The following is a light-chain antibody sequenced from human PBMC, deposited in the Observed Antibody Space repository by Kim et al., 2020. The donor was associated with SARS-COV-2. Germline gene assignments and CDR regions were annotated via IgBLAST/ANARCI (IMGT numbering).Light chain of an antibody. CDR2: GAS. V-gene: IGKV3-15*01. Sequence: SPGERATLPCRASQSVSSNLAWYQQKPGQAPRLLIYGASTRATGIPARFSGSGSGTEFTLTISSLQSEDFAVYYCQQYNNWPRGTFGQGTKVDIK. CDR1: QSVSSN. J-gene: IGKJ1*01. CDR3: QQYNNWPRGT.